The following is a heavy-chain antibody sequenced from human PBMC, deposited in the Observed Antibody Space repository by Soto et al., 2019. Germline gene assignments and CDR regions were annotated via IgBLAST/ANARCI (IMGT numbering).Heavy chain of an antibody. CDR2: ISANSGNT. CDR3: VRDPQRNDY. D-gene: IGHD6-25*01. Sequence: QVQLVQSGPEVKKPGASVKVSCKASGYSFTSYGVSWVRQAPGQGLEWIGWISANSGNTDYAQKLRGRVTMTTETSTSTAYMDLRSLRSADTAVYYCVRDPQRNDYWGQGTLVNVSS. J-gene: IGHJ4*02. CDR1: GYSFTSYG. V-gene: IGHV1-18*04.